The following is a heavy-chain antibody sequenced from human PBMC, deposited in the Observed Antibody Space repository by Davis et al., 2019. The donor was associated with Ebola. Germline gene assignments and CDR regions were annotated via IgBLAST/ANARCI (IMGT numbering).Heavy chain of an antibody. Sequence: PGGSLRLSCAASGFTFSRYWMHWVRQAPGKGLVWVSRINSDGSSTSYADSVKGRFTVSRDNGKNTLYLQMTSLRAEDTAVYYCARSVYSPDYWGQGTLVTVSS. CDR3: ARSVYSPDY. J-gene: IGHJ4*02. CDR1: GFTFSRYW. V-gene: IGHV3-74*01. CDR2: INSDGSST. D-gene: IGHD6-13*01.